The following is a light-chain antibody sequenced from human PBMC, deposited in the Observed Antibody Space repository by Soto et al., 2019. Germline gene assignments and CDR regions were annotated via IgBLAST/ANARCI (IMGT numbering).Light chain of an antibody. CDR3: QQYGPSPRT. V-gene: IGKV3-20*01. CDR2: GAS. Sequence: EIVLTQSPGTLSLSPGERATLSCRASQSVSSSYLAWYQQKPGQAPRLLIYGASSGATGIPDRFSGSGSGTDFTLTISRLEPEDFAVYFFQQYGPSPRTFGQGTKVEIK. CDR1: QSVSSSY. J-gene: IGKJ1*01.